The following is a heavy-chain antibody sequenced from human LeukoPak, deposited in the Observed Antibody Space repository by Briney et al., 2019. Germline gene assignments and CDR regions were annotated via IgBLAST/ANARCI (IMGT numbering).Heavy chain of an antibody. Sequence: SETLSLTCTVSGGSISSSSYYWGWIRQPPGKGLEWIGSIYYSGSTYYNPSLKSRVTISVDTSKNQFSLKLSSVTAADTAVYYCATTPGTTHDAFDIWGQGTMVTVSS. CDR1: GGSISSSSYY. CDR3: ATTPGTTHDAFDI. V-gene: IGHV4-39*07. D-gene: IGHD1-14*01. CDR2: IYYSGST. J-gene: IGHJ3*02.